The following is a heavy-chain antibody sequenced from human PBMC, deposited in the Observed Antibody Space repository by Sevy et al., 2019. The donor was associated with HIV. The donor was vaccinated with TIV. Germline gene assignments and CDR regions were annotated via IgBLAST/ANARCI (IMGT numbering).Heavy chain of an antibody. CDR2: INPNSDGT. Sequence: ASVKVSCKTSGYTFTPYYMHWVRQAPGQGLEWMGWINPNSDGTNYAQKFQGRVTMTSDASISTAYMELSRLRSDDTAVYYCARDRMIFGNCPPDYWGQGTLVTVSS. CDR1: GYTFTPYY. D-gene: IGHD2-21*01. CDR3: ARDRMIFGNCPPDY. V-gene: IGHV1-2*02. J-gene: IGHJ4*02.